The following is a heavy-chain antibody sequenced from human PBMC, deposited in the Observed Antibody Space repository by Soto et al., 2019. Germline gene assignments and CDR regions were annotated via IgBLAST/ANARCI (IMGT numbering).Heavy chain of an antibody. V-gene: IGHV1-69*02. CDR3: ARNGAATLYYYYMDV. J-gene: IGHJ6*03. CDR1: GGTFSSYT. Sequence: QVQLVQSGAEVQKPGSSVKVSCKASGGTFSSYTISWVRQAPGQGLEWMGRIIPILGIANYAQKFQGRVTITADKSTSTAYMELSSLRSEDTAVYYCARNGAATLYYYYMDVWGKGTTVTVSS. D-gene: IGHD2-15*01. CDR2: IIPILGIA.